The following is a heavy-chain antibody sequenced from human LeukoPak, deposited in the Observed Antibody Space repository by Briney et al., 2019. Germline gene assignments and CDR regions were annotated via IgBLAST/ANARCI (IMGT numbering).Heavy chain of an antibody. D-gene: IGHD3-9*01. CDR2: ISWSSGSI. J-gene: IGHJ3*02. CDR3: AKGKKTSQTGSGTFHI. CDR1: GFTFDDYA. Sequence: PGRSLRLSCAASGFTFDDYAMHWVRQVPGKGLEWVSGISWSSGSIAYADSVKGRFTISRDNAKNSLYLQMNSLRGEDTALYYCAKGKKTSQTGSGTFHIWGQGTMVTVSS. V-gene: IGHV3-9*01.